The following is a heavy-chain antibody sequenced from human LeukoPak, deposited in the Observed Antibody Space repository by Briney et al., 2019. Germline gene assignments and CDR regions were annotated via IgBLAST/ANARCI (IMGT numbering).Heavy chain of an antibody. CDR1: GGSISSSNW. CDR3: ARGEGYSSSWYQPHFDY. Sequence: SGTLSLTCAVSGGSISSSNWWSWVRQPPGKGLEWIGETYHSGSTKYNPSLKSRVTISVDKSKNQFSLKLSSVTAADTAVYYCARGEGYSSSWYQPHFDYWGQGTLVTVSS. V-gene: IGHV4-4*02. D-gene: IGHD6-13*01. CDR2: TYHSGST. J-gene: IGHJ4*02.